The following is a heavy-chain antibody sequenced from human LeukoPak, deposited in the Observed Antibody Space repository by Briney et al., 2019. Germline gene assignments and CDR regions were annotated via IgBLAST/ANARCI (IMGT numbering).Heavy chain of an antibody. CDR2: INPDSGNT. CDR3: ARDWGAPATGMTGFDN. V-gene: IGHV1-18*04. Sequence: GASVKVSCKASTYTFTTYGISWVRRAPGQGLEWMGWINPDSGNTNYAQKFQDRVTVTTDTSTNTIYMELRSLTSADTAVYYCARDWGAPATGMTGFDNWGQGSLVTVSS. J-gene: IGHJ4*02. CDR1: TYTFTTYG. D-gene: IGHD3-16*01.